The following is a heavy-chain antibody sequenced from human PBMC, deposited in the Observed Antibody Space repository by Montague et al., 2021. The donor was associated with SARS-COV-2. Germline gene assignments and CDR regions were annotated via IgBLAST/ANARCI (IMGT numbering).Heavy chain of an antibody. Sequence: SETLSLTCAVYGGSFSGYYWSWIRQPPGKGLEWIGELNLSGTTKYTPSLKSGFTTSVDTSKNQSSRRLSSWTAADTAVYDCARGTKRVFTHDYDSSGYGSDYWGQGTLVTVSS. CDR1: GGSFSGYY. CDR2: LNLSGTT. D-gene: IGHD3-22*01. CDR3: ARGTKRVFTHDYDSSGYGSDY. J-gene: IGHJ4*02. V-gene: IGHV4-34*01.